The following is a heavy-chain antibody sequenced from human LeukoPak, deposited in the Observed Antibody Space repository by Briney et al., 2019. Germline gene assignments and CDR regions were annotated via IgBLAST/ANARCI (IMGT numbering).Heavy chain of an antibody. D-gene: IGHD5-18*01. V-gene: IGHV3-15*01. J-gene: IGHJ4*02. CDR2: IKSKTDGGTT. CDR1: GFTFSSYW. Sequence: PGGSLRLSCAASGFTFSSYWMSWVRQAPGKGLEWVGRIKSKTDGGTTDYAAPVKGRFTISRDDSKNTLYLQMNSLKTEDTAVYYCTTGNIQLWSYQFDYWGQGTLVTVSS. CDR3: TTGNIQLWSYQFDY.